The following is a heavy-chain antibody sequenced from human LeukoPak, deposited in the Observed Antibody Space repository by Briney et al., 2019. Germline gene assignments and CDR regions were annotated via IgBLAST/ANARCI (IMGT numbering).Heavy chain of an antibody. D-gene: IGHD2-21*02. CDR3: RCMVATAPSPLDF. CDR2: IRSKVYGGAT. CDR1: GFNFGDKA. Sequence: GGSLRLSCTASGFNFGDKAMSWVRQAPGKGLEWVGFIRSKVYGGATNYAASVKGRFTISRDDSKNIAYLQMNSLKTEDTAVYYCRCMVATAPSPLDFWGQGTLVTVSS. V-gene: IGHV3-49*04. J-gene: IGHJ4*02.